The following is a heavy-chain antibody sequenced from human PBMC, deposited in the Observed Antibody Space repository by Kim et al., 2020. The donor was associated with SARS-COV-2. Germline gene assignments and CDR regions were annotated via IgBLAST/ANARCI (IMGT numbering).Heavy chain of an antibody. Sequence: GGSLRLSCAASGFTFSSYAMNWVRQAPGKGLERVSSISGSSGTIYYADSVKGRFTISRDNSKNSLYLQMNSLRDEDTAVYYCARVGVYAILTGYCRYWGQGTLVTVSS. CDR2: ISGSSGTI. D-gene: IGHD3-9*01. CDR3: ARVGVYAILTGYCRY. V-gene: IGHV3-48*02. J-gene: IGHJ4*02. CDR1: GFTFSSYA.